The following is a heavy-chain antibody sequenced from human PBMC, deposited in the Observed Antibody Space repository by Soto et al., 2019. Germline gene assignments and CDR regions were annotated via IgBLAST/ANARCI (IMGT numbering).Heavy chain of an antibody. CDR1: GGSFSGYY. V-gene: IGHV4-34*01. Sequence: SETLSLTCAVYGGSFSGYYWSWIRQPPGKGLEWIGEINHSGSTNYNPSLKSRVTISVDTSKNQFSLKLSSVTAADTAVYYCARRDLGYCSGGSCYLDVWGQGTKVTVSS. D-gene: IGHD2-15*01. CDR3: ARRDLGYCSGGSCYLDV. CDR2: INHSGST. J-gene: IGHJ6*02.